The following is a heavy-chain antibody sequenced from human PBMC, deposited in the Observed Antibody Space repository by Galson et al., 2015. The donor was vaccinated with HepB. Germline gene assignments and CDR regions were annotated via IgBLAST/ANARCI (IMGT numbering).Heavy chain of an antibody. Sequence: SLRLSCAASGFTFSSYAMHWVRQAPGKGLEWVAVISYDGSNKYYADSVKGRFTISRDNSKNTLYLQMNSLRAEDTAVYYCASSIPYYDSSGYYYRSGYFDYWGQGTLVTVSS. J-gene: IGHJ4*02. V-gene: IGHV3-30*04. CDR1: GFTFSSYA. CDR2: ISYDGSNK. CDR3: ASSIPYYDSSGYYYRSGYFDY. D-gene: IGHD3-22*01.